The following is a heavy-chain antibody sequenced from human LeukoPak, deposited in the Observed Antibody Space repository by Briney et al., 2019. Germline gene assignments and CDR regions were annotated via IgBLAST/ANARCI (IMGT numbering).Heavy chain of an antibody. J-gene: IGHJ4*01. Sequence: GESLKISCKGSGYSFTSYLIAWVRQMPGKGLEGMGSIYPGDSNTRYSPSFQGNVTMSADKSISNAYLQWSSLKASDTAMYYCARRSDSDTYWGEGTLVTVSS. V-gene: IGHV5-51*01. CDR2: IYPGDSNT. D-gene: IGHD3-22*01. CDR1: GYSFTSYL. CDR3: ARRSDSDTY.